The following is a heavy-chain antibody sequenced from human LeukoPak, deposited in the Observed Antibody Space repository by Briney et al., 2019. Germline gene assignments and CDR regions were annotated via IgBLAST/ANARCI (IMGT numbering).Heavy chain of an antibody. V-gene: IGHV3-21*01. D-gene: IGHD2-15*01. CDR2: ISSSSSYI. CDR3: ASSIGYCSGGSCPAGMDV. CDR1: GFTFSSYS. Sequence: PGGSLRLSCAASGFTFSSYSMNWVRQAPGKGLEWVSSISSSSSYIYYADSVKGRFTISRDNAKNSLYLQMNSLRAEDTAVYYCASSIGYCSGGSCPAGMDVWGQGTTVTVSS. J-gene: IGHJ6*02.